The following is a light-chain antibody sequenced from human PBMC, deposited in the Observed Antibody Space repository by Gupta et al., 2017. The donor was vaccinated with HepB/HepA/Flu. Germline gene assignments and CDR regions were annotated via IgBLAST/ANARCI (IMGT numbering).Light chain of an antibody. CDR3: SSDTSSSNVI. CDR1: TSDVGSYNR. V-gene: IGLV2-18*02. CDR2: EVT. Sequence: QSALTQPPSVSGSPGQSVTISCTGTTSDVGSYNRVSWYQQAPGTANKLLISEVTKRPAGVPGRFSASKSGSTASLTISGRQAEDEANYYGSSDTSSSNVIFGGGTKLTVL. J-gene: IGLJ2*01.